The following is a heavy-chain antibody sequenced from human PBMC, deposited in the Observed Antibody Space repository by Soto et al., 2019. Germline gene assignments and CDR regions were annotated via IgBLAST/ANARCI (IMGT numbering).Heavy chain of an antibody. CDR2: VSGSGGST. V-gene: IGHV3-23*01. CDR1: GFTFSSYA. D-gene: IGHD3-10*01. Sequence: EVQLLESGGGLVQPGGSLGLSCAASGFTFSSYAMTWVRQAPGKGLEWVSTVSGSGGSTYYADSVKGRFTISRDNSKNTLYLQMNSLRAEDTALYYCAKGITPSYLVDYWGQGTLVTVSS. J-gene: IGHJ4*02. CDR3: AKGITPSYLVDY.